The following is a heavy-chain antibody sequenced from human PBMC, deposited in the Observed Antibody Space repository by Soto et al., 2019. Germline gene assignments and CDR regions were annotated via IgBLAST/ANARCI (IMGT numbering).Heavy chain of an antibody. D-gene: IGHD1-20*01. V-gene: IGHV4-34*01. CDR3: ARGQEVNWNDPYFDY. Sequence: SETLSLTCAVYGGSFSGYYWSWIRQPPGKGLEWIGEINHSGSTNYNPSLKSRVTISVDTSKNQFSLNLSSVTAADTAVYYCARGQEVNWNDPYFDYWGQGTLVTVSS. CDR1: GGSFSGYY. CDR2: INHSGST. J-gene: IGHJ4*02.